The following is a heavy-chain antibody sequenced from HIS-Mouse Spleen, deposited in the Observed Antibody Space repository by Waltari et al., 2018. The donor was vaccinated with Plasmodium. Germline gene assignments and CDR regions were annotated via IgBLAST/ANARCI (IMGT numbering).Heavy chain of an antibody. D-gene: IGHD3-10*01. J-gene: IGHJ3*02. CDR1: GFTFSSYD. CDR3: ARGSYGNDAFDI. CDR2: IGTAGDT. V-gene: IGHV3-13*01. Sequence: EVQLVESGGGLVQPGGSLRLSCAASGFTFSSYDMHWVRQATGKGLEWVSAIGTAGDTYYPGSVKGRFTISRENAKNSLYLQRNSLRAGDTAVYYCARGSYGNDAFDIWGQGTMVTVSS.